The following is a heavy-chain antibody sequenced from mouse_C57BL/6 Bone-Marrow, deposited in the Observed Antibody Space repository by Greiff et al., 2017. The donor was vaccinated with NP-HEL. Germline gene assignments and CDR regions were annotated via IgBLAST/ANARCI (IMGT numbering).Heavy chain of an antibody. CDR3: ARGDDGSCRVGYAMEY. D-gene: IGHD1-1*01. V-gene: IGHV1-80*01. CDR2: IYPGDGDT. J-gene: IGHJ4*01. CDR1: GYAFSSYW. Sequence: QVQLQQSGAELVKPGASVKISCKASGYAFSSYWMNWVKERPGKGLEWIGQIYPGDGDTKYNGKFKGKATLTADKSSSTAYMQVSSLTSEDSAVYFCARGDDGSCRVGYAMEYWGQGTSVTVSA.